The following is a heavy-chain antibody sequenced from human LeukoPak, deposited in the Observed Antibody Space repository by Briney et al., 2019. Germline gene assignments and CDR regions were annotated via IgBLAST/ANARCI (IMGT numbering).Heavy chain of an antibody. Sequence: SVTVSCKASGGTFSSYAISWVRQAPGQGLEWMGGIIPIFGTANYAQKFQGRVTITADESTSTAYMELSSLRSEDTAVYYCAREYSGWYSDYYYGMDVWGQGTTVTVSS. CDR1: GGTFSSYA. CDR2: IIPIFGTA. CDR3: AREYSGWYSDYYYGMDV. V-gene: IGHV1-69*13. J-gene: IGHJ6*02. D-gene: IGHD6-19*01.